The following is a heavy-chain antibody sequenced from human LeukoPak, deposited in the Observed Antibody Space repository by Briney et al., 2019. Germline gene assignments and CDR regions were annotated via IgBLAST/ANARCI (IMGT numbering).Heavy chain of an antibody. D-gene: IGHD6-13*01. CDR2: ISSSSSSI. CDR3: AKEGRSTTPGY. Sequence: PGGSLRLSCAASGFTFSSSNMDWVRQAPGKGLEWVSSISSSSSSIYYTDSVKGRFTISRDNTKNSLFPQMNSLRAEDTAVYFCAKEGRSTTPGYWGQGTLVTVSS. J-gene: IGHJ4*02. CDR1: GFTFSSSN. V-gene: IGHV3-21*01.